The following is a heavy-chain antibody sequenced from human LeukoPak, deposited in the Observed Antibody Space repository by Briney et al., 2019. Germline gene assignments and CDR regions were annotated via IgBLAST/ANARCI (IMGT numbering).Heavy chain of an antibody. Sequence: PGGSLRLSCAAPGFTFSSYWMSWVRQAPGKGLEWVANIKQDGSEKYYVDSVKGRFTISRDNAKNSLYLQMNSLRAEDTAVYYRARDGRPFSHYDIMTGYYSTTPGTDGYDAFDIWGQGTMVTVSS. J-gene: IGHJ3*02. V-gene: IGHV3-7*01. CDR2: IKQDGSEK. CDR1: GFTFSSYW. D-gene: IGHD3-9*01. CDR3: ARDGRPFSHYDIMTGYYSTTPGTDGYDAFDI.